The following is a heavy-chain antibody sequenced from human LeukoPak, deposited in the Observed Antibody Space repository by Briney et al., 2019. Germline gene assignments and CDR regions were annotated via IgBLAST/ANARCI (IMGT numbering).Heavy chain of an antibody. CDR2: ISYDGSNK. J-gene: IGHJ4*02. CDR1: GFTFSSYG. D-gene: IGHD3-10*01. Sequence: GRSLRLSCAASGFTFSSYGMHWVRQAPGKGLEWVAVISYDGSNKYYADSVKGRFTISRDNSKNTLYLQMNSLRAEDTAVYYCAKTVRGVIIKGYFDYWGQGTLVTVSS. V-gene: IGHV3-33*05. CDR3: AKTVRGVIIKGYFDY.